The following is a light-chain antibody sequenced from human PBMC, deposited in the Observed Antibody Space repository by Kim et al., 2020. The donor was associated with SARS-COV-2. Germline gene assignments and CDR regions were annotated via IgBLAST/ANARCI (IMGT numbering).Light chain of an antibody. CDR3: QQRSNWPLT. CDR1: QSVSSY. CDR2: DAT. Sequence: LSPGERATLSCRASQSVSSYLAWYQQKPGQAPRLLIYDATNRATGIPARFSGSGSGTDFTLTISSLEPEDFAVYYCQQRSNWPLTFGGGTKVDIK. J-gene: IGKJ4*01. V-gene: IGKV3-11*01.